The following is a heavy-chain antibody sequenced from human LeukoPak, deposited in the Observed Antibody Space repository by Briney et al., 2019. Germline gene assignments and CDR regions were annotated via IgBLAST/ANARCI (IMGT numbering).Heavy chain of an antibody. CDR2: IKPDGSEK. CDR3: AKARVVWGFGEF. Sequence: GGSLRLSCVASGFTFSNYWMSWVRQAPGKGLEWVANIKPDGSEKASVDSVKGRFTISRDNAKNSLFLQLNNLRAEDTAVYYCAKARVVWGFGEFWGQGTLVTVSS. CDR1: GFTFSNYW. D-gene: IGHD3-10*01. V-gene: IGHV3-7*05. J-gene: IGHJ4*02.